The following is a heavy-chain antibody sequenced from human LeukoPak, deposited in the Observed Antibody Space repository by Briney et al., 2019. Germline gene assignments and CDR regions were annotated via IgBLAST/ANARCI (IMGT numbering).Heavy chain of an antibody. CDR1: GGSLSGYY. J-gene: IGHJ3*02. V-gene: IGHV4-34*01. CDR2: INHSGST. D-gene: IGHD3-10*01. CDR3: AKEGAESFPDAFDI. Sequence: SETLSLTCAVYGGSLSGYYWSWIRQPPGKGLEWIGEINHSGSTNYNPSLKSRVTISVDTSKNQFSLKLTSVTAADTAVYYCAKEGAESFPDAFDIWGQGTMITVSS.